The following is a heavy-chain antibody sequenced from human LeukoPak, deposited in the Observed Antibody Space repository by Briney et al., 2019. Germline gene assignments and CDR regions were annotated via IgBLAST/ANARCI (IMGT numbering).Heavy chain of an antibody. CDR1: GGSISSYY. CDR3: ARGRVVPAAIRDDAFDI. V-gene: IGHV4-34*01. D-gene: IGHD2-2*01. J-gene: IGHJ3*02. Sequence: SETLSLTCTVSGGSISSYYWSWIRQPPGKGLEWIGEINHSGSTNYNPSLKSRVTISVDTSKNQFSLKLSSVTAADTAVYYCARGRVVPAAIRDDAFDIWGQGTMVTVSS. CDR2: INHSGST.